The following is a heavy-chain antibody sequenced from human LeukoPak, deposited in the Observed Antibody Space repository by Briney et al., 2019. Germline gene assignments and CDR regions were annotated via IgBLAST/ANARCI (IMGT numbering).Heavy chain of an antibody. CDR3: ARHQAYSSSLGY. CDR1: GGSFSGYY. V-gene: IGHV4-34*01. CDR2: INHSGST. Sequence: PSETLSLTCAVYGGSFSGYYWSWIRQPPGKGLEWIGEINHSGSTYYNPSLKSRVTISVDTSKNQFSLKLSSVTAADTAVYYCARHQAYSSSLGYWGQGTLVTVSS. D-gene: IGHD6-13*01. J-gene: IGHJ4*02.